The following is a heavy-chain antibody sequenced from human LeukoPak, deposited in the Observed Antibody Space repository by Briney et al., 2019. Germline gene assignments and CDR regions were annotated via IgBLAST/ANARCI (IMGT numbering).Heavy chain of an antibody. CDR2: INPNSGGT. CDR1: GYTFTGYY. V-gene: IGHV1-2*06. D-gene: IGHD2-15*01. CDR3: ARDEDYCSGGSCYVSYYYYMDV. Sequence: ASVKVSCKASGYTFTGYYMHWVRQAPGQGLEWMGRINPNSGGTNYAQKFQGRVTMTRDTSISTAYMELSRLRSDDTAVYYCARDEDYCSGGSCYVSYYYYMDVWGKGITVTVSS. J-gene: IGHJ6*03.